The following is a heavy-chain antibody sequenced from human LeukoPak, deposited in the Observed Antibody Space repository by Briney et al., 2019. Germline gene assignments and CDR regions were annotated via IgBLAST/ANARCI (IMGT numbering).Heavy chain of an antibody. CDR1: GYTFTGYY. D-gene: IGHD3-16*01. CDR2: INPNSGGT. CDR3: ARAGGLERWDWFDP. Sequence: ASVKVSCKASGYTFTGYYMHWVRQAPGQGLEWMGWINPNSGGTNYAQKFQGRVTMTRDTSISTAYMELSRLRSDDTAVYYCARAGGLERWDWFDPWGQGTLVTVSS. J-gene: IGHJ5*02. V-gene: IGHV1-2*02.